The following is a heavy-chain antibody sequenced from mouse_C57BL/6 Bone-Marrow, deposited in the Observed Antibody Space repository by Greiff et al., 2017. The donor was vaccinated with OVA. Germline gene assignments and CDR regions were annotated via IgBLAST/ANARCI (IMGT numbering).Heavy chain of an antibody. Sequence: VQLQESGAELVKPGASVKMSCKASGYTFTTYPIEWMKQNHGKSLEWIGNFHPYNDDTKYNEKFKGKATLTVEKSSSTVYLELSRLTSDDSAVYYCARPGDGNYAWFAYWGQGTLVTVSA. D-gene: IGHD2-1*01. J-gene: IGHJ3*01. V-gene: IGHV1-47*01. CDR2: FHPYNDDT. CDR3: ARPGDGNYAWFAY. CDR1: GYTFTTYP.